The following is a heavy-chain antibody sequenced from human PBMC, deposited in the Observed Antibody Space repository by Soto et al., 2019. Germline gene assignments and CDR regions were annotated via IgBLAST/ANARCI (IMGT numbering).Heavy chain of an antibody. CDR2: ISYDGSDQ. Sequence: PGGSLRLSCAGPTFTFSDFGFHWVRQAPGKGLEWVAMISYDGSDQYYGDSVQGRFTIYRDDSKNTVYLQMNRLRAEDTAMYYCAKSTYCNGGSCFPQYWGPGTLVTVSS. D-gene: IGHD2-15*01. V-gene: IGHV3-30*18. J-gene: IGHJ4*02. CDR3: AKSTYCNGGSCFPQY. CDR1: TFTFSDFG.